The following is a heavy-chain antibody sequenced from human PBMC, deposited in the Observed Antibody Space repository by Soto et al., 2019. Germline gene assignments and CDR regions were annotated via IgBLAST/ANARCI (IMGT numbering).Heavy chain of an antibody. CDR2: ISYDGSNK. J-gene: IGHJ4*02. D-gene: IGHD3-10*01. CDR1: GFTFSSYG. Sequence: QAGGSLRLSCAASGFTFSSYGMHWVRQAPGKGLEWVAVISYDGSNKYYADSVKGRFTISRDNSKNTLYLQMNSLRAEDTAVYYCAKDFLWFGELLYQFDYWGQGTLVTVSS. CDR3: AKDFLWFGELLYQFDY. V-gene: IGHV3-30*18.